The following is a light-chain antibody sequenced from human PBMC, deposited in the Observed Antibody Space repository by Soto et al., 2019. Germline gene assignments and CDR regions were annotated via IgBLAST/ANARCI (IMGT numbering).Light chain of an antibody. CDR3: SSYTSSSTRV. Sequence: QSVLTQPASVSGSPGQSIAISCTGTSSDIGGYNYVSWYQQHPGKAPKLVIFDVSNRPSGVSNRFSGSKSGNTASLTISGLQAEDEADYYCSSYTSSSTRVFGGGTKLTVL. V-gene: IGLV2-14*01. J-gene: IGLJ2*01. CDR1: SSDIGGYNY. CDR2: DVS.